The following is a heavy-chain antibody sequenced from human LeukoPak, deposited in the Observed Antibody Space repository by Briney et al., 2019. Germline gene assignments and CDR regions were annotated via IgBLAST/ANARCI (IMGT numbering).Heavy chain of an antibody. CDR3: ARDERIMVRGVITDGWFDP. CDR2: IIPIFGTA. V-gene: IGHV1-69*13. Sequence: SVKVSCKASGGTFSSYAISWVRQAPGQGLEWMGGIIPIFGTANYAQKFQGRVTITADESTSTAYVELSSLRSEDTAVCYCARDERIMVRGVITDGWFDPWGQGTLVTVSS. CDR1: GGTFSSYA. J-gene: IGHJ5*02. D-gene: IGHD3-10*01.